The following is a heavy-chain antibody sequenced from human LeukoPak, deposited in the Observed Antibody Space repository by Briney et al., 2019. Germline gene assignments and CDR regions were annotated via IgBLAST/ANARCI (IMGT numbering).Heavy chain of an antibody. CDR1: GYTFTGYY. Sequence: ASVKVSCKASGYTFTGYYMHWVRQAPGQGLEWMGWINPNSGGTNYAQKFQGRVTMTRDTSISTAYMELSSLRSEDTAVYYCVREMATTDAFDIWGQGTMVTVSS. CDR2: INPNSGGT. J-gene: IGHJ3*02. CDR3: VREMATTDAFDI. V-gene: IGHV1-2*02. D-gene: IGHD5-24*01.